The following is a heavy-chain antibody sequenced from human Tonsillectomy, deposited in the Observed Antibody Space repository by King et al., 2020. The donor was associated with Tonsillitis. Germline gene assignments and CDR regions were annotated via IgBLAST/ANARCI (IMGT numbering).Heavy chain of an antibody. V-gene: IGHV4-61*02. CDR2: IFAGGTT. Sequence: VQLQESGPGLVKPSQTLSLTCTVSGDFINGGSFYWGWVRQPAGKGLDYIGRIFAGGTTHYNPSFQSRVTMSVDTSKNQFSLKLSSVTAAETAVYYCARVLSYYENWFDAWGHGTLVTVSS. D-gene: IGHD3-10*01. CDR3: ARVLSYYENWFDA. J-gene: IGHJ5*01. CDR1: GDFINGGSFY.